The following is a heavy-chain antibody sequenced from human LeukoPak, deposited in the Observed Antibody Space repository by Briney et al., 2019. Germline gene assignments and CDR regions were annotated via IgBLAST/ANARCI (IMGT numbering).Heavy chain of an antibody. CDR2: INPNSGGT. J-gene: IGHJ4*02. D-gene: IGHD3-22*01. CDR1: TYTFTGYY. CDR3: AREGSGYYCDY. V-gene: IGHV1-2*02. Sequence: ASVKVSCKASTYTFTGYYLHWVRQAPGQGLEWMGWINPNSGGTHYTQKFQGRVTMTRDTSISTAYMEWRRLRSDDTAVYYCAREGSGYYCDYWGQGTLVTVSS.